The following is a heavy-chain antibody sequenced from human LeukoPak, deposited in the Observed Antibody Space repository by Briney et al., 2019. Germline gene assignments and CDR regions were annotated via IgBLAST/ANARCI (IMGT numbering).Heavy chain of an antibody. CDR3: ARRTNLLRFLEWLFDY. J-gene: IGHJ4*02. CDR2: ISGSGGST. CDR1: GFTFSSYS. Sequence: GGSLRLSCAASGFTFSSYSMNWVRQAPGKGLEWVSAISGSGGSTYYADSVKGRFTISRDNSKNTLYLQMNSLRAEDTAVYYCARRTNLLRFLEWLFDYWGQGTLVTVSS. V-gene: IGHV3-23*01. D-gene: IGHD3-3*01.